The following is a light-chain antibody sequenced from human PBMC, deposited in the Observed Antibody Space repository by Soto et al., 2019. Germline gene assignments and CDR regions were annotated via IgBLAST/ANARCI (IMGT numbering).Light chain of an antibody. Sequence: EMVLTQSPATLSLSPGERATLSCRASQSVSSFLAWYQQKPGQAPRLLIYDASNRATGIPARFSGSGSGTDFPLTISSLEPEAFAVYYCQQRSNWPPFTFGQGTKLKIK. CDR1: QSVSSF. CDR3: QQRSNWPPFT. V-gene: IGKV3-11*01. CDR2: DAS. J-gene: IGKJ2*01.